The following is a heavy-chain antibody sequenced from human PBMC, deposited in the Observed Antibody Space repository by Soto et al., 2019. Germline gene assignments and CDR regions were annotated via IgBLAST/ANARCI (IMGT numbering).Heavy chain of an antibody. Sequence: ASVKVSCKASGYTFTGYYMHWVRQAPGQGLEWMGWINPNSGGTNYAQKFQGWVTMTRDTSISTAYMELSRLRSDDTAVYYCARERTNGGLLPQSPYYYYHYGMDVWGQGTTVIVSS. CDR1: GYTFTGYY. CDR2: INPNSGGT. J-gene: IGHJ6*02. D-gene: IGHD1-26*01. V-gene: IGHV1-2*04. CDR3: ARERTNGGLLPQSPYYYYHYGMDV.